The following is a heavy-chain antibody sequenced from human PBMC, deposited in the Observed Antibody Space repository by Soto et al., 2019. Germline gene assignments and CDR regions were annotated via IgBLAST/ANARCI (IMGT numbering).Heavy chain of an antibody. CDR1: GYTFTSYA. V-gene: IGHV1-3*01. CDR3: ARDAHSGSYSYYYYGMDV. D-gene: IGHD1-26*01. CDR2: INAGNGNT. Sequence: ASVKVSCKASGYTFTSYATHWVRQAPGQRLEWMGWINAGNGNTKYSQKFQGRVTITRDTSASTAYMELSSLRSEDTAVYYCARDAHSGSYSYYYYGMDVWGQGTTVTVSS. J-gene: IGHJ6*02.